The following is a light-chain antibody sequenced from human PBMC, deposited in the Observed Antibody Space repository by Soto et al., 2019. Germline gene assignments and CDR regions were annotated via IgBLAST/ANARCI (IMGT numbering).Light chain of an antibody. J-gene: IGLJ1*01. Sequence: QSVLTQPASVSGSPGQSITISCTGTSSDVGGYNYVSWYQQHPGKAPKLMIYEVSNRPSGVSNRFSGSKYGNTASLTISGLQAEDEADYYCSSYTSSSTHYVFGTGTKVTV. CDR1: SSDVGGYNY. V-gene: IGLV2-14*01. CDR3: SSYTSSSTHYV. CDR2: EVS.